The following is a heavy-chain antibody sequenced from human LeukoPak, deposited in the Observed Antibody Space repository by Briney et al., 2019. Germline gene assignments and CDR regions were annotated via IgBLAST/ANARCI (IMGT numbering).Heavy chain of an antibody. Sequence: SETLSLTCTVSGGSISSGDYYWSWTRQPPGKGLEWIGYIYYSGSTYYNPSLKSRVTISVDTSKNQFSLKLSSVTAADTAVYYCARGGELLNFDYWGQGTLVTVSS. CDR1: GGSISSGDYY. V-gene: IGHV4-30-4*01. D-gene: IGHD1-26*01. CDR3: ARGGELLNFDY. CDR2: IYYSGST. J-gene: IGHJ4*02.